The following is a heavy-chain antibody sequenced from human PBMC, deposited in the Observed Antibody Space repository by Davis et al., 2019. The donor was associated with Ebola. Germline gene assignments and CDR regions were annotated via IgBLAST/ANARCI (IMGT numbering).Heavy chain of an antibody. D-gene: IGHD3-10*01. J-gene: IGHJ4*02. Sequence: PGGSLRLSCTVSGYSISSGYYWGWIRQPPGKGLEWIGSIYHSGSANYNPSLKSRVTISVDTSKNQFSLKLSSVTAADTAVYYCAMGVYYYGSGSPDYWGQGTLVTVSS. CDR2: IYHSGSA. CDR1: GYSISSGYY. V-gene: IGHV4-38-2*02. CDR3: AMGVYYYGSGSPDY.